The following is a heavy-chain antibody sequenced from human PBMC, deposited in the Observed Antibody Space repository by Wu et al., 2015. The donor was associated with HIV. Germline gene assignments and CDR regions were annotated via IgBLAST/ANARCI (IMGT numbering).Heavy chain of an antibody. CDR2: FDPEDGET. V-gene: IGHV1-24*01. J-gene: IGHJ4*02. D-gene: IGHD6-19*01. CDR1: GYTLTELS. Sequence: QVQLVQSGAEVKKPGASVKVSCKVSGYTLTELSMHWVRQAPGKGLEWMGGFDPEDGETIYAQKFQGRVTMTRDTSISTAYMELSRLRSDDTAVYYCARIPDSSGLGYWGQGTLVTGLL. CDR3: ARIPDSSGLGY.